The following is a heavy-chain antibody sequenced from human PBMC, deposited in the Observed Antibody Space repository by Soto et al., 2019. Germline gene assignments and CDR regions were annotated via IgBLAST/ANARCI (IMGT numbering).Heavy chain of an antibody. CDR3: AKDRCITIFVVVITHFIDY. CDR2: ISYDGSNK. D-gene: IGHD3-3*01. J-gene: IGHJ4*02. V-gene: IGHV3-30*18. CDR1: GFTFSSYG. Sequence: GGSLRLSCAASGFTFSSYGMHWVRQAPGKGLEWVAVISYDGSNKYYADSVKGRFTISRDNSKNTLYLQMNSLRAEDTAGYYCAKDRCITIFVVVITHFIDYWGQGTLVTVSS.